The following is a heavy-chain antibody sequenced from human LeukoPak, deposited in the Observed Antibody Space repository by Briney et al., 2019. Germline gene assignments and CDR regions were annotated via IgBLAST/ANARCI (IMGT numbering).Heavy chain of an antibody. D-gene: IGHD6-13*01. Sequence: ASVNVSCKASGYTFTGYYMHWVRQAPGQGLEWMGCVNPNSGDTNYAQKFQGRVTMTRDTSISTTYMELSRLASDDTAIYYCARDRTASWYGGEDYWGQGTLVTVSS. CDR2: VNPNSGDT. CDR1: GYTFTGYY. V-gene: IGHV1-2*02. J-gene: IGHJ4*02. CDR3: ARDRTASWYGGEDY.